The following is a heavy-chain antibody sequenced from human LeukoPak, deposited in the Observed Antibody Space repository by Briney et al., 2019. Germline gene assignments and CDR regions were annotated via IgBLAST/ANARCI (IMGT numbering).Heavy chain of an antibody. V-gene: IGHV1-69*05. CDR1: GGTFSRYA. CDR3: ARARPVADPYYYYYMDV. D-gene: IGHD6-19*01. CDR2: IIPIFGTA. J-gene: IGHJ6*03. Sequence: ASVKVSCKASGGTFSRYAISWVRQAPGQGLEWMGRIIPIFGTANYAQKFQGRVTITTDESTSTAYMELSSLRSEDTAVYYCARARPVADPYYYYYMDVWGKGTTVTVTS.